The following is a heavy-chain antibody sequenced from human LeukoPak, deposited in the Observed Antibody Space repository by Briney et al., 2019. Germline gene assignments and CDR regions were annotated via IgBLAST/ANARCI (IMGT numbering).Heavy chain of an antibody. CDR2: ISGSGGST. D-gene: IGHD3-16*02. V-gene: IGHV3-23*01. Sequence: GGSLRLSCAASGFTFSSYAMSWVRQAPGEGLEWVSAISGSGGSTYYADSVKGRFTISRDNSKNTLYLQMNSLRAEDTAVYYCAKDRGLEYDYVWGSYRLEPDYWGQGTLVTVSS. J-gene: IGHJ4*02. CDR1: GFTFSSYA. CDR3: AKDRGLEYDYVWGSYRLEPDY.